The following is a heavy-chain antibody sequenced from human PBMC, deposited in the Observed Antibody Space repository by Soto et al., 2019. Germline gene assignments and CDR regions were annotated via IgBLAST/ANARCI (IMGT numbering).Heavy chain of an antibody. CDR1: GYTFTSYD. CDR3: ASTSHGFDAFDI. D-gene: IGHD2-2*01. V-gene: IGHV1-8*01. Sequence: ASVKVSCKASGYTFTSYDINWVRQATGQGLEWMGWMNPNIGNTGYAQKFQGRVTMTRNTSISTAYMELSSLRSEDTAVYYCASTSHGFDAFDIWGQGTMVTVSS. J-gene: IGHJ3*02. CDR2: MNPNIGNT.